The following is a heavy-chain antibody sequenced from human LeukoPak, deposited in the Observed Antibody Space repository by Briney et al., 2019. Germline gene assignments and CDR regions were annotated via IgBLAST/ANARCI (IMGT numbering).Heavy chain of an antibody. J-gene: IGHJ4*02. V-gene: IGHV4-59*01. Sequence: NSSETLSLTCTVSGGSISSYYWSWIRQPPGKGLEWIGYIYYSGSTNYNPSLKSRVTISVDTSKNQFSLKLSSVTAADTAVYYCARGRWPHPAAFDYWGQGTLVTVSS. D-gene: IGHD5-24*01. CDR3: ARGRWPHPAAFDY. CDR1: GGSISSYY. CDR2: IYYSGST.